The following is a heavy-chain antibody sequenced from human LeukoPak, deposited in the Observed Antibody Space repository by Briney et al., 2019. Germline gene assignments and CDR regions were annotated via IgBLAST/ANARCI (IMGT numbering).Heavy chain of an antibody. CDR2: IYYSGST. D-gene: IGHD3-16*02. V-gene: IGHV4-39*07. J-gene: IGHJ5*02. CDR1: GGSISSSSYY. Sequence: PSETLSLTCTVSGGSISSSSYYWGWIRQPPGKGLEWIGSIYYSGSTYYNPSLKSRVTISVDTSKNQFSLKLSSVTAADTAVYYCAREDDYVWGSYRYIRRRGHRWFDPWGQGTLVTVSS. CDR3: AREDDYVWGSYRYIRRRGHRWFDP.